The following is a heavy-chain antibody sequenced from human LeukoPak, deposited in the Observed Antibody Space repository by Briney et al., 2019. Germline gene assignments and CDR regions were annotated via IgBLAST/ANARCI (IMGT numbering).Heavy chain of an antibody. J-gene: IGHJ4*02. D-gene: IGHD3-16*01. Sequence: GGSLRLSCAASGFTFSSYAMHWVRQAPGKGLEWVAVISYDGSNQYYADSMKGRFSISRDDSKNTLYLQMNSLRPEDAAVYYCAREHLRLFDYWGQGTLVTVSS. CDR3: AREHLRLFDY. CDR2: ISYDGSNQ. CDR1: GFTFSSYA. V-gene: IGHV3-30-3*01.